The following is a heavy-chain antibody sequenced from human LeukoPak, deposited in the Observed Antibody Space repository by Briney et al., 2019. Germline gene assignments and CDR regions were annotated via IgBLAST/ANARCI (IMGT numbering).Heavy chain of an antibody. CDR3: ARRTPKLYYYCMDV. CDR2: IYYSGST. J-gene: IGHJ6*03. V-gene: IGHV4-31*03. CDR1: GGSISSGGYY. D-gene: IGHD1/OR15-1a*01. Sequence: SETLSLTCTVSGGSISSGGYYWSWIRQHPGKGLEWIGYIYYSGSTYYNPSLKSRVTISVDTSKNQLSLKLSSVTAADTAVYYCARRTPKLYYYCMDVWGKGTTVTVSS.